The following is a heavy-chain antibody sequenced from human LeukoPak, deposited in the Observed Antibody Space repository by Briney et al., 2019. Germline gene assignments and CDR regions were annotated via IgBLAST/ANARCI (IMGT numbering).Heavy chain of an antibody. Sequence: SETLSLTCTVSGYSFDSGYYWGWIRQPPGKGLEWIANIYYSGSTSYNPSLKSPVTVSIDTSKNKFSLKLYSVSAADTALYYCARLYCISTSCYTIDYWGQGTLVTVSS. CDR2: IYYSGST. J-gene: IGHJ4*02. CDR1: GYSFDSGYY. D-gene: IGHD2-2*02. V-gene: IGHV4-38-2*02. CDR3: ARLYCISTSCYTIDY.